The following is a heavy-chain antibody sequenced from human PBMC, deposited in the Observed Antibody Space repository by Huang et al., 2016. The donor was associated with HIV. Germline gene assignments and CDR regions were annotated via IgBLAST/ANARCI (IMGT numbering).Heavy chain of an antibody. CDR2: ISYDGTRK. CDR3: ARAPEFGNYEFDQ. D-gene: IGHD4-4*01. V-gene: IGHV3-30-3*01. Sequence: QVQLVESGGGVVQPGRSLRLSCVASGFSFSNYAVHWVRQAPGKGLEWVAVISYDGTRKYYAGSVKGRFTVSRDNSKNTAYVQMNNPRGGDTAVYYCARAPEFGNYEFDQWGLGTLVTVSS. J-gene: IGHJ4*02. CDR1: GFSFSNYA.